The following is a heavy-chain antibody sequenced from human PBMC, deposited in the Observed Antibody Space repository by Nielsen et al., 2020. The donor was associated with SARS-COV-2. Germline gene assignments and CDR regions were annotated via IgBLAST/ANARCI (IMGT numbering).Heavy chain of an antibody. V-gene: IGHV1-69*04. J-gene: IGHJ6*02. Sequence: SVKVSCKASGGTFSSYTISWVRQAPGQGLEWMGRIIPILGIANYAQKFQGRVTITADKSTSTAYMELSSLRSEDTAVYYCARDDFWSGKAGYYYYGMDVWGQGTTVTVSS. CDR2: IIPILGIA. D-gene: IGHD3-3*01. CDR1: GGTFSSYT. CDR3: ARDDFWSGKAGYYYYGMDV.